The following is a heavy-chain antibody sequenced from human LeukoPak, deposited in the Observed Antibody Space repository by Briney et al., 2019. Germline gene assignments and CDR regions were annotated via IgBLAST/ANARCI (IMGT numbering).Heavy chain of an antibody. J-gene: IGHJ6*03. V-gene: IGHV4-34*01. CDR3: ASVRHDPLEYYYYIDV. CDR1: GDSLSRYY. CDR2: INPSGSP. Sequence: PSETLSLTCAVYGDSLSRYYWTWICQPPGKGLEWLGEINPSGSPDYNPSLKSRATISVDTSKNQFSLRLTSVTAADTAVYYCASVRHDPLEYYYYIDVWGKGTTVTVSS. D-gene: IGHD2/OR15-2a*01.